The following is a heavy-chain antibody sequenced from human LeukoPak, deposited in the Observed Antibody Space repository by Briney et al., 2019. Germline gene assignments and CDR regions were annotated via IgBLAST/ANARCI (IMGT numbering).Heavy chain of an antibody. Sequence: PSETLSLTCTVSGGSIRSSYYYWGRIRQPPGKGLEWVSAISGSGGRTYYADSVKGRFTISRDNSKNTLYLQMNSLRAEDTAVYYCVKDLYGDYVRCFDYWGQGTLVTVSS. CDR1: GGSIRSSYYY. V-gene: IGHV3-23*01. D-gene: IGHD4-17*01. CDR3: VKDLYGDYVRCFDY. J-gene: IGHJ4*02. CDR2: ISGSGGRT.